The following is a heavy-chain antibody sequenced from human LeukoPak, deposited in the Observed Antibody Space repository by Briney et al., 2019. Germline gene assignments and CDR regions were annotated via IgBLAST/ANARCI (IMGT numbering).Heavy chain of an antibody. J-gene: IGHJ4*02. CDR1: GGTFSSYA. D-gene: IGHD2-15*01. V-gene: IGHV1-69*13. CDR3: AKRGYCSGGSCSDY. Sequence: SVKVSCKASGGTFSSYAISWVRQAPGQGLEWMGGIIPIFGTANYAQKFQGRVTITADESTSTAYVELSSLRSEDTAVYYCAKRGYCSGGSCSDYWGQGTLVTVSS. CDR2: IIPIFGTA.